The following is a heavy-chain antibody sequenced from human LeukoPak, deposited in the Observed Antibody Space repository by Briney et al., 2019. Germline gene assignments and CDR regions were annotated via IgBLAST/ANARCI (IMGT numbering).Heavy chain of an antibody. V-gene: IGHV4-59*01. CDR2: IYYSGST. CDR1: GGSISSYY. J-gene: IGHJ4*02. D-gene: IGHD3-3*01. Sequence: SETLSLTCTVSGGSISSYYWSWIRQPPGKGLEWIGYIYYSGSTNYNPSLKSRVTISVDTSKNQFSLKLSSVTAADTAVYYCARAYDFWSGYFDYWGQGTLVTVSS. CDR3: ARAYDFWSGYFDY.